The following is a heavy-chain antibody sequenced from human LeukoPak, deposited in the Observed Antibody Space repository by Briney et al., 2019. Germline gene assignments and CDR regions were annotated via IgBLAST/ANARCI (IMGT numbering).Heavy chain of an antibody. CDR3: ARGRASDCSNSSCRRGFDY. D-gene: IGHD2-2*01. V-gene: IGHV4-61*02. CDR1: GGSISSGSYY. Sequence: SQTLSLTCTVSGGSISSGSYYWSWIRQPAGKGLEWIGRIYTSGSTNYNPSLKSRVTISVDTSKNQFSLKLSSVTAADTAVYYCARGRASDCSNSSCRRGFDYWGQGTLVTVSS. CDR2: IYTSGST. J-gene: IGHJ4*02.